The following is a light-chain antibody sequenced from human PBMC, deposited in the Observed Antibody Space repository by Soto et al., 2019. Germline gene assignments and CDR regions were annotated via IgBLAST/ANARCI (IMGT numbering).Light chain of an antibody. V-gene: IGLV6-57*04. CDR2: DDD. CDR3: QSYDNSSVV. Sequence: NFMLTQPHSVSESPGKTVTISCTRSSVSIASNYVQWYQQRPGSAPTTVIFDDDQRRSVVPDRFSGSIDSSSNSASLTISGLKPEDEADYYCQSYDNSSVVFGGGTKLTVL. J-gene: IGLJ2*01. CDR1: SVSIASNY.